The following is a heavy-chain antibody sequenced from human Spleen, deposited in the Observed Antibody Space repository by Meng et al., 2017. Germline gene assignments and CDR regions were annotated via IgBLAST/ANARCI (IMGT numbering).Heavy chain of an antibody. Sequence: GESLKISCAASGFTFNIYAMNWIRLAPGKGLEWVSGLSDSGGTTYYADSVKGRFTISRDNSQNMLYLQMNSLRADDTAVYYCAKSFRFYGDYDSWGQGALVTVSS. D-gene: IGHD4-17*01. CDR2: LSDSGGTT. CDR1: GFTFNIYA. CDR3: AKSFRFYGDYDS. V-gene: IGHV3-23*01. J-gene: IGHJ5*01.